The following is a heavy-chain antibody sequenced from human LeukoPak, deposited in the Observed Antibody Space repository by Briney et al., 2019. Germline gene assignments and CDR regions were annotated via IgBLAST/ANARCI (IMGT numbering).Heavy chain of an antibody. J-gene: IGHJ4*02. D-gene: IGHD4-17*01. CDR1: GFIFSDFY. CDR2: TRMKAHGAST. V-gene: IGHV3-72*01. CDR3: ARERSDGEYVGETFDY. Sequence: GGLVQPGGSLRLSCAASGFIFSDFYMDWVRQAPGKGLEWVAQTRMKAHGASTEYAASVKGRFTISRDDSKNFLYLQMNSLKDEDTAIYYCARERSDGEYVGETFDYWGQGTLVTVSS.